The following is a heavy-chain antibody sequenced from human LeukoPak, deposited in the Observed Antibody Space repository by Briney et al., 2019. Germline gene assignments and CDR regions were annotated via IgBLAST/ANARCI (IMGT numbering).Heavy chain of an antibody. J-gene: IGHJ4*02. CDR3: GGLQVAAGTIDY. CDR2: IYYSGST. CDR1: GGSISSYY. D-gene: IGHD6-13*01. Sequence: SETLSLTCTVSGGSISSYYWSWIRQPPGKGLEWIGYIYYSGSTNYEPSLKSRVTISVDTSKNQFSLKLSSVTAADTAVYYCGGLQVAAGTIDYWGQGTLVTVSS. V-gene: IGHV4-59*01.